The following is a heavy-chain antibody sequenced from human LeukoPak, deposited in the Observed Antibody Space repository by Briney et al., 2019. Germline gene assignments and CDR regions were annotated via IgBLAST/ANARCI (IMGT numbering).Heavy chain of an antibody. Sequence: ASVKVSCKXSGYTFTGYYMHWVRQSPGQGLEWMGRINRNSGGTNYAQKFQGRVTMTRDTSISTAYMELSRLRSDDTAVYYCARASTPHDFWTGYATYYYYYMDVWGKGTTVTVSS. V-gene: IGHV1-2*06. D-gene: IGHD3/OR15-3a*01. CDR2: INRNSGGT. CDR1: GYTFTGYY. J-gene: IGHJ6*03. CDR3: ARASTPHDFWTGYATYYYYYMDV.